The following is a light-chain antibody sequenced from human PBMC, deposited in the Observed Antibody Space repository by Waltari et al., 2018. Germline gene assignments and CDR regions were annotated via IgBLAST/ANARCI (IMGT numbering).Light chain of an antibody. CDR3: CSYAGSGSWV. V-gene: IGLV2-23*02. CDR2: EVS. CDR1: SSDIGSDDL. J-gene: IGLJ3*02. Sequence: QSALTQPASVSGSPGQSITISCSGTSSDIGSDDLVSWYQQHPGKAPKFMISEVSERPSGVSNRFSGSKSGNTASLTISGLQAEDEADYYCCSYAGSGSWVFGGGTKLTVL.